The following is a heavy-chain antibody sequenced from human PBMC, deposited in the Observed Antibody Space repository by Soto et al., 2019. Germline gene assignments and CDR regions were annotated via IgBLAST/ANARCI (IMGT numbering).Heavy chain of an antibody. D-gene: IGHD6-19*01. Sequence: LRLSCAASGFTFSTYTMNWVRQAPGKGLEWVSYISSSSSTIYYADSVKGRFTISRDNAKNSLYLQMNSLRDEDTAVYYWARGDDSSGWYNYFDYWGQGTLVTVSS. J-gene: IGHJ4*02. CDR3: ARGDDSSGWYNYFDY. V-gene: IGHV3-48*02. CDR2: ISSSSSTI. CDR1: GFTFSTYT.